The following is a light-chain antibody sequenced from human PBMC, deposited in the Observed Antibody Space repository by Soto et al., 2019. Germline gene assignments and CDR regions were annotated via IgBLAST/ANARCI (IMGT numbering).Light chain of an antibody. CDR3: QQRSTPLT. J-gene: IGKJ5*01. V-gene: IGKV3-11*01. Sequence: EIVLTQSPGTLSLSPGERATLSCRASQSVRSNLAWYQEKPGQSPRLIIYVAATSATGIQARFSGSGSGTDFPPTISRLAPEDSAVYYCQQRSTPLTFGQGTRLEIK. CDR2: VAA. CDR1: QSVRSN.